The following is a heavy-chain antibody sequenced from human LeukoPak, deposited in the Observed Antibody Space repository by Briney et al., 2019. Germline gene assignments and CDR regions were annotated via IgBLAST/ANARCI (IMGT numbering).Heavy chain of an antibody. J-gene: IGHJ4*02. Sequence: SQTLSLTCTVSGGSISSGDYYWSWIRQPPGKGLEWIGYIYYSGSTYSNPSLKSRVTISVDTSKNQFSLKLSSVTAADTAVYYCARDNWNYDGNFFDYWGQGTLVTASS. D-gene: IGHD1-7*01. CDR1: GGSISSGDYY. V-gene: IGHV4-30-4*08. CDR3: ARDNWNYDGNFFDY. CDR2: IYYSGST.